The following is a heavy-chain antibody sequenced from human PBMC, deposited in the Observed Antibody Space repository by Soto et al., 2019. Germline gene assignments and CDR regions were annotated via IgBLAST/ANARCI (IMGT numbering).Heavy chain of an antibody. Sequence: SVCAESLTRWWPGQLRPKHGKGLEWMGIIYPGDSDTRYSPSFQGQVTISADKSISTAYLQWSSLKASDTAMYYCARSTVVDSHDCSMVAGGQGNTVT. CDR3: ARSTVVDSHDCSMVA. J-gene: IGHJ6*02. CDR2: IYPGDSDT. CDR1: AESLTRWW. V-gene: IGHV5-51*01. D-gene: IGHD2-15*01.